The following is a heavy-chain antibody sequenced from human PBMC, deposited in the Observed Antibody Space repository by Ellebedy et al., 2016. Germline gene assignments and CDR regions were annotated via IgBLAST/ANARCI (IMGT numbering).Heavy chain of an antibody. Sequence: GESLKISCAASGFTFNSYAMSWVRQAPGKGLEWVSAISGSGGSTYYADSVKGRFTISRDNSKNTLYLQMKSLRAEDTAVYYCAMCSGGSCYSGDYFDYWGQGTLVTVSS. CDR1: GFTFNSYA. V-gene: IGHV3-23*01. J-gene: IGHJ4*02. CDR2: ISGSGGST. CDR3: AMCSGGSCYSGDYFDY. D-gene: IGHD2-15*01.